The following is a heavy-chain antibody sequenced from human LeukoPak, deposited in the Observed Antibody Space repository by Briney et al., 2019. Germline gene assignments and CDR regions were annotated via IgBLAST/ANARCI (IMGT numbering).Heavy chain of an antibody. D-gene: IGHD3-9*01. J-gene: IGHJ4*02. V-gene: IGHV1-46*01. CDR2: INPNAGTT. CDR3: ARDLSGGKLRYFDWLPPDY. Sequence: ASVKVSCKASGYTFTSYGISWVRQAPGQGLEWMGIINPNAGTTSYAQKFQGRVTVTRDTSTSTVYMELSSLGSEDTAVYYCARDLSGGKLRYFDWLPPDYWGQGTLVTVSS. CDR1: GYTFTSYG.